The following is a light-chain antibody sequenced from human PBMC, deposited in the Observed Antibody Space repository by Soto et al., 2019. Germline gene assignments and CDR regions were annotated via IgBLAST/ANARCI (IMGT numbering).Light chain of an antibody. CDR3: QQYNGYSST. Sequence: IPLTHAPSFLSASAGDTVTITCRASQSVSGWLARYQQKPGKAPNLLIYEASSLQSGVPSRFSGSGSGTDFTLTISSLQPDDFATYFCQQYNGYSSTFGQGTKVDI. CDR2: EAS. V-gene: IGKV1-5*01. CDR1: QSVSGW. J-gene: IGKJ1*01.